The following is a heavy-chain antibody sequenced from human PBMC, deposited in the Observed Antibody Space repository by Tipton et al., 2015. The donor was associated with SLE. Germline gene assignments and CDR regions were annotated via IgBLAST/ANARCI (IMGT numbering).Heavy chain of an antibody. D-gene: IGHD6-13*01. V-gene: IGHV4-61*09. CDR3: ARVVAAAPYCYYGMDV. J-gene: IGHJ6*02. CDR2: IYTSGST. Sequence: TLSLTCTVSGGSISSGSYYWSWLRQPAGKGLEWIGHIYTSGSTNYNPSLKTRVTISVDTSKNQFSLKLSSVTAADTAVYYCARVVAAAPYCYYGMDVWGQGTTVTVSS. CDR1: GGSISSGSYY.